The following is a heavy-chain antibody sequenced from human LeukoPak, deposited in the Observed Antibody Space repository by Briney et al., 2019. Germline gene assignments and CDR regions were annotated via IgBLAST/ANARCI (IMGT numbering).Heavy chain of an antibody. CDR2: IYSDGSST. CDR1: GFIFRSYW. CDR3: ASSGNYYPYLLDY. J-gene: IGHJ4*02. V-gene: IGHV3-74*01. Sequence: GGSLRLSCAASGFIFRSYWMHWVRQAAGKGPAWVSRIYSDGSSTRDADSVKGRFTISRDNAKNTLHLQMNSLRAEDTAVYYCASSGNYYPYLLDYWGQGTLVTVSS. D-gene: IGHD1-26*01.